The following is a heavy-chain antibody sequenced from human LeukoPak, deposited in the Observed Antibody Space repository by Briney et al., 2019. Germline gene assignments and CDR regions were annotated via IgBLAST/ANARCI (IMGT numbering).Heavy chain of an antibody. CDR2: ISSSSSYI. V-gene: IGHV3-21*01. CDR1: GFTFSSYS. CDR3: ASVVAAAGIP. D-gene: IGHD6-13*01. J-gene: IGHJ5*02. Sequence: PGGSLRLSCAASGFTFSSYSMNWVRQAPGKGLEWVSSISSSSSYIYYADSVKGRFTISRDNAKNSLYLQMNSLRAEDTAVYYCASVVAAAGIPWGQGTLVTVPS.